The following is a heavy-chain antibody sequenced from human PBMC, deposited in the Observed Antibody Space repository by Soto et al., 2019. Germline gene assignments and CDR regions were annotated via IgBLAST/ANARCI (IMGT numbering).Heavy chain of an antibody. J-gene: IGHJ4*02. Sequence: GGSLRLSCAASGFPFSDYAMHWVRQSPGRGPEWLALISFNGINTYYADSVKGRFTISRDNSKNTLYLQMSTLRAEDTAVYYCARAVSGFEYFDLWGQGTLVTVSS. V-gene: IGHV3-30-3*01. CDR1: GFPFSDYA. CDR2: ISFNGINT. D-gene: IGHD3-9*01. CDR3: ARAVSGFEYFDL.